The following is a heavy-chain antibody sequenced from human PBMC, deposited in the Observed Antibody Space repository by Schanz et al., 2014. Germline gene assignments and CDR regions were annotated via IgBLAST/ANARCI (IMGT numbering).Heavy chain of an antibody. CDR2: ISAYNGNT. Sequence: QVHLVQSGAEMKKPGASVKVSCKASGYTFTSYGINWVRQAPGQGLEWMGWISAYNGNTNYAQKLQGRVAMTTDTSTSTAYMELRSLRSDDTAVYYCARDRLECGAECYSVEVFEIWGQGTLVIVSS. V-gene: IGHV1-18*01. CDR3: ARDRLECGAECYSVEVFEI. CDR1: GYTFTSYG. D-gene: IGHD2-21*01. J-gene: IGHJ4*02.